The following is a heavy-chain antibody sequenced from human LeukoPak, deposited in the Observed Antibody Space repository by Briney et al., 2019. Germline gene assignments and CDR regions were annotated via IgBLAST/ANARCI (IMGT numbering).Heavy chain of an antibody. Sequence: GGSLRLSCAASGFTFSSYSMNWVRQAPGKGLEWVSYICSSSSTIYYADSVKGRFTISRDNAKNSLYLQMNSLRAEDTAVYYCARGLTTVTHSGYFDYWGQGTLVTVSS. J-gene: IGHJ4*02. CDR3: ARGLTTVTHSGYFDY. CDR1: GFTFSSYS. V-gene: IGHV3-48*04. D-gene: IGHD4-17*01. CDR2: ICSSSSTI.